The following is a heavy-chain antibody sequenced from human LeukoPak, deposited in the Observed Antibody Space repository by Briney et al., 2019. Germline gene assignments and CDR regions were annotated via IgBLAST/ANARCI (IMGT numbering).Heavy chain of an antibody. V-gene: IGHV4-59*01. J-gene: IGHJ6*02. Sequence: PSETLSLTCTVSGGSISSYYWSWIRQPPGKGLEWIGYIYYSGSTNYNPSLKSRVTISVDTSKNQFSLKLSSVTAADTAVYYCARENLGYCSGGSCYSGYYYYGMDVWGQGTTVTVSS. D-gene: IGHD2-15*01. CDR1: GGSISSYY. CDR2: IYYSGST. CDR3: ARENLGYCSGGSCYSGYYYYGMDV.